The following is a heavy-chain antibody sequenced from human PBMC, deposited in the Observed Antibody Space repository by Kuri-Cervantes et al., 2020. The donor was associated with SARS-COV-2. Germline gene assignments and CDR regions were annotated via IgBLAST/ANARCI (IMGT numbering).Heavy chain of an antibody. CDR3: ARANYYYDSSGWGCYFDY. J-gene: IGHJ4*02. CDR2: IYYSGST. D-gene: IGHD3-22*01. Sequence: SETLSLTCTTSGISISSYYWSWIRQPPGKGLEWIGYIYYSGSTNYNPSLKSRVTISVDTSKNQFSLKLSSVTAAYTAVYYCARANYYYDSSGWGCYFDYWGPGTLVTVSS. V-gene: IGHV4-59*01. CDR1: GISISSYY.